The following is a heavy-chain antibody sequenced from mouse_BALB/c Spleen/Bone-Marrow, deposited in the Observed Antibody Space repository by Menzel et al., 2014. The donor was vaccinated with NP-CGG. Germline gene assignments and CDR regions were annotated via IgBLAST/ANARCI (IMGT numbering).Heavy chain of an antibody. CDR1: GYTFTRYT. V-gene: IGHV1-4*01. CDR3: TIRYYAMDY. J-gene: IGHJ4*01. D-gene: IGHD1-1*01. Sequence: VQLQQSGAELARPEASVKMSCQASGYTFTRYTMHWEKKRPGQGLEWIGYIIPNSGYSNYNQKFKDKATLTADKSSSTAYMQLSSLTSEDSAVYYFTIRYYAMDYWGQGTSVTVSS. CDR2: IIPNSGYS.